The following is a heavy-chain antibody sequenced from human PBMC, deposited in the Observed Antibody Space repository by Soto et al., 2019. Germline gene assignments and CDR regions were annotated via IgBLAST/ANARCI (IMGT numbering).Heavy chain of an antibody. V-gene: IGHV3-30*18. CDR2: MSYDGTKE. CDR1: GFTLSTYG. CDR3: AKEYGSTWIDH. J-gene: IGHJ4*02. Sequence: QVELVESGGGVVQPGRSLRLSCAASGFTLSTYGMHWVRQAPGKGLEWVAAMSYDGTKEYYVDSVKGRFTISRDNSRNTLFLQLNSLRAEDTAAYYCAKEYGSTWIDHWGQGTLVTVSS. D-gene: IGHD6-13*01.